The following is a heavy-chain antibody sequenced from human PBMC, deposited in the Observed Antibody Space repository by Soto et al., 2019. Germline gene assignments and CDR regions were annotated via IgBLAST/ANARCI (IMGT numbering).Heavy chain of an antibody. J-gene: IGHJ6*02. D-gene: IGHD6-19*01. Sequence: PSETLSLTCTVSGGSVSSGSYYWSWIRQPPGKGLEWIGYIYYSGSTNYNPSLKSRVTISVDTSKNQFSLKLSSVTAADTAVYYCASTRRGSGWYYYYYGMDVWGQGTTVTSP. CDR3: ASTRRGSGWYYYYYGMDV. CDR1: GGSVSSGSYY. CDR2: IYYSGST. V-gene: IGHV4-61*01.